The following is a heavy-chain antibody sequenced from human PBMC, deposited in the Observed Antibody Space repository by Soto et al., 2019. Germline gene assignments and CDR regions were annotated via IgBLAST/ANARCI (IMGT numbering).Heavy chain of an antibody. CDR1: GFTFGDYA. CDR3: TRDPTKKYYYDSSGYYEYDY. Sequence: PGGSLRLSCTASGFTFGDYAMSWFRQAPGKGLEWVGFIRSKAYGGTTEYAASVKGRFTISRDDSKSIAYLQMNSLKTEDTAVYYCTRDPTKKYYYDSSGYYEYDYWGQGTLVTVSS. CDR2: IRSKAYGGTT. V-gene: IGHV3-49*03. D-gene: IGHD3-22*01. J-gene: IGHJ4*02.